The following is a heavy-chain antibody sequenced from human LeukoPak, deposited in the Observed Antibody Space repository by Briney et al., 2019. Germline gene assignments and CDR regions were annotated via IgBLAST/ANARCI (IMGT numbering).Heavy chain of an antibody. D-gene: IGHD6-19*01. CDR2: IIPIFGTA. Sequence: SVKVSCKASGGTFSSYAISWVRQAPGQGLEWMGRIIPIFGTANYAQKFQGRVTVTTDESTSTAYMELSSLRSEDTAVYYCARDYSSGWYERWHFDYWGQGTLVTVSS. CDR1: GGTFSSYA. CDR3: ARDYSSGWYERWHFDY. J-gene: IGHJ4*02. V-gene: IGHV1-69*05.